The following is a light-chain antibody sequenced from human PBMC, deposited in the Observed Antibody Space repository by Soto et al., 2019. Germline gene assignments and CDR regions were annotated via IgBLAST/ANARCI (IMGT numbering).Light chain of an antibody. J-gene: IGKJ4*01. CDR3: QQYNNWPLT. CDR1: QSVSNN. V-gene: IGKV3-15*01. Sequence: EIVMTQSPATLSVSPGERATLSCRASQSVSNNLACYQQKPGQAPRLLIYGASTRATGIPARFNGSGSGTEFTLTISSLQSEDGAVYYCQQYNNWPLTFGGGTKVEIK. CDR2: GAS.